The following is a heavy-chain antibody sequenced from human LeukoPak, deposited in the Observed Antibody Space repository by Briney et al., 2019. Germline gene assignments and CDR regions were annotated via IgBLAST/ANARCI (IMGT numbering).Heavy chain of an antibody. CDR2: IYYSGST. Sequence: PSETLSLTCTVSGGSISSYYWSCIPQPPGQGLEWIGYIYYSGSTNYNPSLKSRVTISVDTSKNQFSLKLSSVTAADTAVYYCARTVKSGYGTAFAYWGQGTLVTVSS. J-gene: IGHJ4*02. CDR1: GGSISSYY. CDR3: ARTVKSGYGTAFAY. V-gene: IGHV4-59*01. D-gene: IGHD3-22*01.